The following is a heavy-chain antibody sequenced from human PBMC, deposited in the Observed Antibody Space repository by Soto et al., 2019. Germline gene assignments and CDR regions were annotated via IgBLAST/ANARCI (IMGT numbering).Heavy chain of an antibody. J-gene: IGHJ6*03. CDR2: INSDGRST. V-gene: IGHV3-74*01. D-gene: IGHD3-10*01. CDR3: ARDRGVPMVRGVIKNYMDV. Sequence: GGSLRLSCAASGFTFSSYWMHWVRQAPGKGLVWVSRINSDGRSTSYADSVKGRFTISRDNAKNTLYLQMNSLRAEDTAVYYCARDRGVPMVRGVIKNYMDVWGKGTTVTVSS. CDR1: GFTFSSYW.